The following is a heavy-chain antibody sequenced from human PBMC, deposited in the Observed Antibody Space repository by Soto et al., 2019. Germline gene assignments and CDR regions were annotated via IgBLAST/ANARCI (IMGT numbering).Heavy chain of an antibody. CDR3: ARGRGGIAAPSGAYFDY. D-gene: IGHD6-13*01. V-gene: IGHV1-69*01. J-gene: IGHJ4*02. CDR1: GGTFSSYA. Sequence: QVQLVQSGAEVKKPGSSVKVSCKASGGTFSSYAISWVRQAPGQGLEWMGGIIPIFGTANYAQKFQGRVTSTADESTSTAYMELSSRRSEDTAVYYWARGRGGIAAPSGAYFDYGGQGTLVTVSS. CDR2: IIPIFGTA.